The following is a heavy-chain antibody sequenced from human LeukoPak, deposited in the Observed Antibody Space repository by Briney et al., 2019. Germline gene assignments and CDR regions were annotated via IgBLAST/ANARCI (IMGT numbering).Heavy chain of an antibody. CDR2: ISYDGDRK. CDR1: GFTFSRYS. Sequence: PGGSLRLSCAASGFTFSRYSMNWVRQAPGKGLEWVAVISYDGDRKYYADSMKGRFAISRDNSKNTLYLQMNSLTTEDTALYYCARDKEDFTSPYFAFWGQGSLVTVSS. J-gene: IGHJ4*02. V-gene: IGHV3-30*09. D-gene: IGHD2-2*01. CDR3: ARDKEDFTSPYFAF.